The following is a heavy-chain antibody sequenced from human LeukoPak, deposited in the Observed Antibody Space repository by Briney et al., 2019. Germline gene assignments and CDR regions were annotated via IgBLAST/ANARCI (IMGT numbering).Heavy chain of an antibody. CDR2: IYTSGST. Sequence: PSETLSLTCTVSGGSISSYYWSWLRQPAGKGLEWIGRIYTSGSTNYNPSLKSRVTMSVDTSKNQFSLKLSSVTAADTAVYYCAGSPIVPIPLPDYWGQGTLVTVSS. CDR1: GGSISSYY. J-gene: IGHJ4*02. V-gene: IGHV4-4*07. CDR3: AGSPIVPIPLPDY. D-gene: IGHD1-26*01.